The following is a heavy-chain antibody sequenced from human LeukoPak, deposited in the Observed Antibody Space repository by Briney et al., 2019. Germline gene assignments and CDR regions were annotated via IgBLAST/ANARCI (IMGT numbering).Heavy chain of an antibody. CDR3: ARAAYCGDGACRGGSAFDV. CDR1: GYTFTSYG. J-gene: IGHJ3*01. D-gene: IGHD2-21*01. V-gene: IGHV1-18*01. Sequence: ASVKVSCKASGYTFTSYGISWVRQAPGQGLEWMGWISAYNGNTNYAQILQGRFTVTTDTSTSTASVYLRSLTEGGAAGCYCARAAYCGDGACRGGSAFDVWGQRTMVTVSS. CDR2: ISAYNGNT.